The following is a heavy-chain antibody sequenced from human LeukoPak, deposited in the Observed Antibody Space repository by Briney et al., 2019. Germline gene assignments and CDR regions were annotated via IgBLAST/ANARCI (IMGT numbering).Heavy chain of an antibody. CDR1: GYSFTSYW. Sequence: GESLKISCKGSGYSFTSYWISWVRQMPGKGLEWMGRIDPSDSYTNYSPSFQGLVTISADKSISTAYLQWSSLKASDTAMYYCARHGSSVTMVRGVIMDYYYYGMDVWGQGTTVTVSS. CDR2: IDPSDSYT. D-gene: IGHD3-10*01. CDR3: ARHGSSVTMVRGVIMDYYYYGMDV. V-gene: IGHV5-10-1*01. J-gene: IGHJ6*02.